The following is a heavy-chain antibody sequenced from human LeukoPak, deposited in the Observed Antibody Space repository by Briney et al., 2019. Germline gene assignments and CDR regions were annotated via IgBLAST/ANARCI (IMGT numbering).Heavy chain of an antibody. Sequence: SETLPLTCTVSGGSISSSSYYWGWIRQPPGKGLEWIGSIYYSGSTYYNPSLKSRVTISVDTSKNQFSLKLSSVTAADTAVYYCARPYYDSSGYFSGFDYWGQGTLVTVSS. J-gene: IGHJ4*02. CDR2: IYYSGST. CDR1: GGSISSSSYY. V-gene: IGHV4-39*01. CDR3: ARPYYDSSGYFSGFDY. D-gene: IGHD3-22*01.